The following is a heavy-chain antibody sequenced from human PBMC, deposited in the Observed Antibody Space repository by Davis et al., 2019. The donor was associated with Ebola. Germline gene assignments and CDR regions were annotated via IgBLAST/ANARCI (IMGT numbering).Heavy chain of an antibody. D-gene: IGHD2-15*01. Sequence: GGSLRLSCTASAFTFSSYGMYWVRQAPGTGLEWVAFISYDGSDKYYGDSVQGRFTISRDNSKNTLYLQMNSLRAEDTAVYYCARRSQYCSGGSCYGLWGRGTLVTVSS. V-gene: IGHV3-30*03. CDR3: ARRSQYCSGGSCYGL. CDR2: ISYDGSDK. J-gene: IGHJ2*01. CDR1: AFTFSSYG.